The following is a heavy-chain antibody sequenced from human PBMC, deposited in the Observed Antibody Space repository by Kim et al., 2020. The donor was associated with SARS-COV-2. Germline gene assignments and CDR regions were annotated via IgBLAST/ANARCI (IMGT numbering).Heavy chain of an antibody. J-gene: IGHJ4*02. Sequence: YNPSLKSRVTISVDTSKNQFSLKLSCVTAADTAVYYCARGLGSGSYYGFWGQGTLVTVSS. CDR3: ARGLGSGSYYGF. D-gene: IGHD3-10*01. V-gene: IGHV4-34*01.